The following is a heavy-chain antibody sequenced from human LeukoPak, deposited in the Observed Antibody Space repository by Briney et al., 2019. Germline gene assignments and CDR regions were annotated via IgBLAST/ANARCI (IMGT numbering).Heavy chain of an antibody. J-gene: IGHJ4*02. CDR3: ARVHFRNYVTTSFDY. D-gene: IGHD1-7*01. Sequence: SVKVSCKASGYTFISYDINWVRQAPGQGLEWMGGIIPIFGTANYAQKFQGRVTITADESTSTAYMELSSLRSEDTAVYYCARVHFRNYVTTSFDYWGQGTLVTVSS. CDR1: GYTFISYD. V-gene: IGHV1-69*13. CDR2: IIPIFGTA.